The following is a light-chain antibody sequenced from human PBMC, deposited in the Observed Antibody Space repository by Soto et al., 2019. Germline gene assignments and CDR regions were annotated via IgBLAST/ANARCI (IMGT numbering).Light chain of an antibody. Sequence: GLTQSPGSLSLSPGQTATLSCRASQSLGNNYLAWVQQRPGQVPRLLIYGATHWASGISERFGGSGSGSEFTLTISGLEPEESAVYYCQYYGDSPTFGQGTKVEI. V-gene: IGKV3-20*01. CDR2: GAT. CDR1: QSLGNNY. CDR3: QYYGDSPT. J-gene: IGKJ1*01.